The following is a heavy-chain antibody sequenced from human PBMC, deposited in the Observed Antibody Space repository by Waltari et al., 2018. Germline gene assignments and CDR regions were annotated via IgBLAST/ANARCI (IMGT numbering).Heavy chain of an antibody. CDR1: GFTFDDYA. J-gene: IGHJ4*02. CDR3: AKGSDIVVVVASIDY. CDR2: ISWNSGSI. V-gene: IGHV3-9*01. Sequence: EVQLVESGGGLVQPGRSLRLSCAASGFTFDDYAMHWVRQDPGKGLEWVSGISWNSGSIGYADSVKGRFTISRDNAKNSLYLQMNSLRAEDTALYYCAKGSDIVVVVASIDYWGQGTLVTVSS. D-gene: IGHD2-15*01.